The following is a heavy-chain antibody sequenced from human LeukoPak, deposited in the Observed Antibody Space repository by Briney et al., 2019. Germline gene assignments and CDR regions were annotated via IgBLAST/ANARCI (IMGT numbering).Heavy chain of an antibody. Sequence: PGGSLRLSCAASGFTFSNAWMSWVRQAPGKGLEWVGRIKSKTDGGTTDYAAPVKGRFTISRDDSKNTLYLQMNSLKTEDTAVYYCTTEGEIGYCSSTSCYTASGKLDWGQGTLVTVSS. J-gene: IGHJ4*02. D-gene: IGHD2-2*02. CDR3: TTEGEIGYCSSTSCYTASGKLD. CDR2: IKSKTDGGTT. CDR1: GFTFSNAW. V-gene: IGHV3-15*01.